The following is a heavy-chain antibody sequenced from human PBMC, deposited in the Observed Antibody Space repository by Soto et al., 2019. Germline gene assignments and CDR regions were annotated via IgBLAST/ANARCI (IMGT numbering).Heavy chain of an antibody. J-gene: IGHJ6*03. CDR3: ATGSGSYHLYYYMDV. CDR2: ISSSSSTI. D-gene: IGHD3-10*01. V-gene: IGHV3-48*01. Sequence: GGSLRLSCAASGFTFSSYSMNWVRQAPGKGLEWVSYISSSSSTIYYADSVKGRFTISRDNAKNSLYLQMNSLRAEDTAVYYCATGSGSYHLYYYMDVWGKGTTVTVSS. CDR1: GFTFSSYS.